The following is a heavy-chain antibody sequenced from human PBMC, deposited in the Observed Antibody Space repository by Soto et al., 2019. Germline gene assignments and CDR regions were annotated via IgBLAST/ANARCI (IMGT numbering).Heavy chain of an antibody. CDR1: GFTFSSYS. J-gene: IGHJ4*02. V-gene: IGHV3-21*01. CDR2: ISSSSSYI. D-gene: IGHD3-9*01. CDR3: ARAILPGPLRYFATMEVGYFDY. Sequence: GGSLRLSCAASGFTFSSYSMNWVRQAPGKGLEWVSSISSSSSYIYYADSVKGRFTISRDNAKNSLYLQMNSLRAEDTAVYYCARAILPGPLRYFATMEVGYFDYWGQGTLVTVSS.